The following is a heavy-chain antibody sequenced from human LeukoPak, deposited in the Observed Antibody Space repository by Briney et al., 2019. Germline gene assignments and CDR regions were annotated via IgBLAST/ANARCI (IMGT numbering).Heavy chain of an antibody. V-gene: IGHV3-23*01. CDR1: GFTFSTYG. Sequence: PGGTLRLSCAASGFTFSTYGMSWVRQAPGKGLEWVSVITGSGGHTVYAASVRGRFTISRDTSRSTLYLQMNSLRAEDAAVYYCAKAPVTSCRGAFCYPFDYWGQGTLVTVSS. CDR3: AKAPVTSCRGAFCYPFDY. CDR2: ITGSGGHT. D-gene: IGHD2-15*01. J-gene: IGHJ4*02.